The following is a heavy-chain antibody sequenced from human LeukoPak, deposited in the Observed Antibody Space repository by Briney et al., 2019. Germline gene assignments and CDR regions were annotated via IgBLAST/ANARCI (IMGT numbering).Heavy chain of an antibody. Sequence: GASVKVSCKASGGTFSSYAISWVRQAPGQGLEWMGGIIPIFGTANYAQKFQGRVTITADESTSTAYMELSSLKASDTAMYYCARGLNYYYYGLDVWGQGTTVTVSS. V-gene: IGHV1-69*13. CDR2: IIPIFGTA. CDR1: GGTFSSYA. J-gene: IGHJ6*02. CDR3: ARGLNYYYYGLDV. D-gene: IGHD2-21*01.